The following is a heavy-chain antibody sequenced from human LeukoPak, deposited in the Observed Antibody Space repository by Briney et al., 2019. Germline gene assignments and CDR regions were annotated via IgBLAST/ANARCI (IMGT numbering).Heavy chain of an antibody. J-gene: IGHJ6*03. V-gene: IGHV4-34*01. CDR3: ARRSKYSSSSYYYYYMDV. D-gene: IGHD6-6*01. Sequence: SETLSLTCTVYGDSFCAYYCSWIRQPPGKGLEWIGEINQSGNTNYNPSLKSRVTISVDTSKKQFSLRLTSMTAADTAVYYCARRSKYSSSSYYYYYMDVWGKGTTVTVSS. CDR1: GDSFCAYY. CDR2: INQSGNT.